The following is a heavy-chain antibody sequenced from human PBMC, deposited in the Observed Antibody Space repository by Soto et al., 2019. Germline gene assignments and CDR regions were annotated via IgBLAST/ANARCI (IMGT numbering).Heavy chain of an antibody. CDR3: ARDLAAGPHYDYYGMDV. J-gene: IGHJ6*02. D-gene: IGHD6-6*01. Sequence: QVQLVESGGGVVQPGRSLRLSCAASGFTFSSYAMHCVRQAPGKGLEWVAVISYDGSSKYYADSVKGRFTISRENSRNKLYLQMNSLRAEDTAVYYCARDLAAGPHYDYYGMDVWGQGTTVTVSS. CDR2: ISYDGSSK. CDR1: GFTFSSYA. V-gene: IGHV3-30-3*01.